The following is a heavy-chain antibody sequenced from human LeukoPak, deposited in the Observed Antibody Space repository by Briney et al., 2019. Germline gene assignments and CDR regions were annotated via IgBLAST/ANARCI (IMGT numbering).Heavy chain of an antibody. V-gene: IGHV3-15*05. Sequence: GGSLRLSCAGSGFTFSNAWMTWVRQAPGKGLEWVGRIYRNADGGTTDYAAPVKGRFTISRDDSKNTLYLQMNSLKTEDTAVYYCTTDSYCTTTTCYASSNYYYGLDAWGQGTSVTVSS. CDR1: GFTFSNAW. CDR2: IYRNADGGTT. J-gene: IGHJ6*02. CDR3: TTDSYCTTTTCYASSNYYYGLDA. D-gene: IGHD2-2*01.